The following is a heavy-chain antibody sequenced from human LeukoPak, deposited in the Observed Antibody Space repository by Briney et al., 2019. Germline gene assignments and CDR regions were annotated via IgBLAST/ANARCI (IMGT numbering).Heavy chain of an antibody. D-gene: IGHD5-24*01. CDR2: IYTSGST. V-gene: IGHV4-61*02. J-gene: IGHJ4*02. CDR1: GGSISSGSYY. Sequence: SETLSLTCTVSGGSISSGSYYWSWLRQPAGKGPEGIVRIYTSGSTNYNPSIKSRVTISVATSKNQFSLKLGSVTAADTAVYYCARINRDGYNYGGGQNDYWGQGTLVTVSS. CDR3: ARINRDGYNYGGGQNDY.